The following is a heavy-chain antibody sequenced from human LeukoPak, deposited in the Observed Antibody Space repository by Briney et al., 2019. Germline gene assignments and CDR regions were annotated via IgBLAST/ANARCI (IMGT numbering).Heavy chain of an antibody. V-gene: IGHV1-2*02. CDR2: INPNSGGT. D-gene: IGHD6-19*01. J-gene: IGHJ4*02. Sequence: ASVKVSCKASGYTFTGYYMHWVRQAPGQGLEWMGWINPNSGGTNYAQKFQGRVTMTRDTSISTAYMELSRLRSGDTAVYYCARGGPAVAGPSFDYWGQGTLVTVSS. CDR3: ARGGPAVAGPSFDY. CDR1: GYTFTGYY.